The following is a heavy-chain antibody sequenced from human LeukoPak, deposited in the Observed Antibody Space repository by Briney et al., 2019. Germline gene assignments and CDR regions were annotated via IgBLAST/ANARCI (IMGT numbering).Heavy chain of an antibody. CDR1: GYTFTDYA. CDR3: ARARWTSTVTTYYLDY. CDR2: INAGNGRT. D-gene: IGHD4-17*01. V-gene: IGHV1-3*01. J-gene: IGHJ4*02. Sequence: ASVKVSCKASGYTFTDYAVHWVRQAPGQRLEWMGWINAGNGRTKYSQKFQDRVTITRDTSATTAYLDLSSLRSEDTAVYYCARARWTSTVTTYYLDYWGQGTLVTVSS.